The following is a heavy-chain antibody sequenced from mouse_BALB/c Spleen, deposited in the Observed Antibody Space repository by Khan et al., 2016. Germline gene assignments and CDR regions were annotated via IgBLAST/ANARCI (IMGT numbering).Heavy chain of an antibody. V-gene: IGHV9-1*02. CDR1: GYTFTDYG. CDR2: ITTNTGEP. CDR3: ARCEFAY. Sequence: QIQLVQSGPELKKPGETVKISCKASGYTFTDYGMNWVKQAPGKGLKWMGWITTNTGEPTYVDDFKGRFAFSLATYAFSAYLQINNLNNEDVATYFCARCEFAYWGQGTLVTVSS. J-gene: IGHJ3*01.